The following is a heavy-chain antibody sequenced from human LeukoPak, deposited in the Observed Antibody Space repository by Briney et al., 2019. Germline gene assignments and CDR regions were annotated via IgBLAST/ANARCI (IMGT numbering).Heavy chain of an antibody. D-gene: IGHD3/OR15-3a*01. V-gene: IGHV3-30*18. CDR1: GFTFSSYG. J-gene: IGHJ4*02. CDR2: ISYDGSNK. Sequence: GGSLRLSCAASGFTFSSYGMHWVRQAPGKGLGWVAVISYDGSNKYYADSVKGRFTISRDNSKNTLYLQMNSLRAEDTAVYYCAKDWTPIATGPDYWGQGTLVTVSS. CDR3: AKDWTPIATGPDY.